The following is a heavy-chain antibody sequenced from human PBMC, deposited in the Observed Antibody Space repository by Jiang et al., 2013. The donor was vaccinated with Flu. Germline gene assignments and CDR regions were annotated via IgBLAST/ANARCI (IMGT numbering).Heavy chain of an antibody. D-gene: IGHD6-19*01. Sequence: LLKPSETLSLTCTVSGGSISVSSYYWTWIRQPPGKGLEWIGSIYYSGSTYYRSSLKSRVTISVDTSKNQFSLKLNSVTAADTAVYYCARHLAGGGIRWGQGNPGHRLL. CDR1: GGSISVSSYY. CDR3: ARHLAGGGIR. J-gene: IGHJ4*02. CDR2: IYYSGST. V-gene: IGHV4-39*07.